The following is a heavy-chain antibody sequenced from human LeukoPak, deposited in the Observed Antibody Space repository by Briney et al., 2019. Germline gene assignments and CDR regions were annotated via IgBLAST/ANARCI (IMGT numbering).Heavy chain of an antibody. D-gene: IGHD6-6*01. CDR3: TRYNSLSALDY. CDR1: GFTFSNYG. CDR2: IWYDGSNK. V-gene: IGHV3-33*01. Sequence: GGSLRLSCAASGFTFSNYGMHWVRQAPGSGLEWVAVIWYDGSNKYYVDSVKGRFTVSRDSSKNTLYLQMNSLRAEDTAVYYCTRYNSLSALDYWGQGTLVTVSS. J-gene: IGHJ4*02.